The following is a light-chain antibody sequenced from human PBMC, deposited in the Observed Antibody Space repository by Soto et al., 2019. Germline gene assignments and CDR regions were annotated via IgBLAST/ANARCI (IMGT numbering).Light chain of an antibody. CDR1: QTIGSN. J-gene: IGKJ2*01. CDR2: DAF. V-gene: IGKV3D-15*01. CDR3: QQYNYWPRT. Sequence: EIVMTQSPATLSVSPGERATLSCRASQTIGSNLAWYQQKPGQAPRLLIYDAFTRATGIPARFSGSGSATEFTLSISSLRSEDSALYYCQQYNYWPRTFGQGTKLEI.